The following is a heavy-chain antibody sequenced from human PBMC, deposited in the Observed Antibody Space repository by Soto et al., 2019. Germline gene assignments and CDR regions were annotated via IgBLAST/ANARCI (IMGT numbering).Heavy chain of an antibody. CDR2: ISGSGGST. V-gene: IGHV3-23*01. Sequence: HPGGSLRLSCAASGFTFSSYAMSWVRQAPGKGLEWVSAISGSGGSTYYADSVKGRFTISRDNSKNTLYLQMNSLRAEDTAVYYCAKGGGYCSGGSCYSRRHTWFAPWGQGTLVTVS. J-gene: IGHJ5*02. CDR1: GFTFSSYA. D-gene: IGHD2-15*01. CDR3: AKGGGYCSGGSCYSRRHTWFAP.